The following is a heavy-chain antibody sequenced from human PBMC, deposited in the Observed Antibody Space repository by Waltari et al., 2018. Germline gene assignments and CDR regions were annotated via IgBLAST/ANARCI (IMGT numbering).Heavy chain of an antibody. J-gene: IGHJ4*02. Sequence: QVQLVESGGGVVQPGRPLRPSCAASGFTFRSYAMQWVRQAPGKGLEWVAVISYDGSNKYYADSVKGRFTISRDNSKNTLYLQMNSLRAEDTAVYYCARVGVVVVAATSPFDYWGQGTLVTVSS. CDR1: GFTFRSYA. CDR3: ARVGVVVVAATSPFDY. CDR2: ISYDGSNK. D-gene: IGHD2-15*01. V-gene: IGHV3-30-3*01.